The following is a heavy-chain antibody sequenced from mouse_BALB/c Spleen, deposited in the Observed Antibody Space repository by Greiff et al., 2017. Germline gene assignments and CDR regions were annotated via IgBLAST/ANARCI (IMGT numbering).Heavy chain of an antibody. J-gene: IGHJ3*01. CDR1: GFTFSSFG. CDR2: ISSGSSTI. Sequence: DVQLQESGGGLVQPGGSRKLSCAASGFTFSSFGMHWVRQAPEKGLEWVAYISSGSSTIYYADTVKGRFTISRDNPKNTLFLQMTSLRSEDTAMYYCARDEGAYWGQGTLVTVSA. V-gene: IGHV5-17*02. CDR3: ARDEGAY.